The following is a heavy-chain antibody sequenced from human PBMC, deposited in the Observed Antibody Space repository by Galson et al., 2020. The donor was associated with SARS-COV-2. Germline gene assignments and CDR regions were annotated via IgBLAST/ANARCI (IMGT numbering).Heavy chain of an antibody. V-gene: IGHV3-30*06. CDR1: GFTFSSYG. J-gene: IGHJ5*02. CDR2: ISYDGSNK. CDR3: AREVAGQDNWFDP. Sequence: GGSLRLSCAASGFTFSSYGMHWVRQAPGKGLEWVAVISYDGSNKYYADSVKGRFTISRDNSKNTLYLQMNSLRAEDTAVYYCAREVAGQDNWFDPWGQGTLVTVSS. D-gene: IGHD6-19*01.